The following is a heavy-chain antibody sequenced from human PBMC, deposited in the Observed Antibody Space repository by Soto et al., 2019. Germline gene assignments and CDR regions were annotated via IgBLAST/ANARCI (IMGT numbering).Heavy chain of an antibody. CDR2: INAGNGNT. CDR1: GYTFTSYA. D-gene: IGHD3-16*01. Sequence: ASVKVSFKASGYTFTSYAMHWVRQAPGQRLEWMGWINAGNGNTKYSQKFQGRVTITRDTSASTAYMELSSLRSEDTAVYYCAVIGRDIWGSYSSGFDYWGQGTLVTVSS. V-gene: IGHV1-3*01. CDR3: AVIGRDIWGSYSSGFDY. J-gene: IGHJ4*02.